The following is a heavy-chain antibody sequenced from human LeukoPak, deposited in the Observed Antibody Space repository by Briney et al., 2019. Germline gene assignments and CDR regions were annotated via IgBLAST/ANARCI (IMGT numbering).Heavy chain of an antibody. CDR3: AKDVGRYCSGGSCYSFDY. Sequence: PGGSLRLSCAASGFTFSTYGMHWVRQAPGKGLEWVAVISYDGSNKYYADSVKGRFTISRDNSKNTLYLQIHSLRAEDTAVYYCAKDVGRYCSGGSCYSFDYWGQGTLVTVSS. J-gene: IGHJ4*02. V-gene: IGHV3-30*18. CDR1: GFTFSTYG. CDR2: ISYDGSNK. D-gene: IGHD2-15*01.